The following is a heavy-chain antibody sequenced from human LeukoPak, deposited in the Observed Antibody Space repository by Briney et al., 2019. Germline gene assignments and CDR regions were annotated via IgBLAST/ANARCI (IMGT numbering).Heavy chain of an antibody. CDR2: IYHSGST. Sequence: SETLSLTCTVSGYSISSGYYWGWIRQPPGKGLEWIGSIYHSGSTYYNPSLKSRVTISVDTSKNQFSLKLSSVTAADTAVYYCARGRSYSSGWYVNYYYYYYMDVWGKGTTVTVSS. CDR3: ARGRSYSSGWYVNYYYYYYMDV. J-gene: IGHJ6*03. D-gene: IGHD6-19*01. CDR1: GYSISSGYY. V-gene: IGHV4-38-2*02.